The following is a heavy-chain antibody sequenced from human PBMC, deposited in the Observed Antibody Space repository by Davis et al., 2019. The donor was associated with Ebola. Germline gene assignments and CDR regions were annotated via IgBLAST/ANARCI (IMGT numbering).Heavy chain of an antibody. CDR2: ISHGGYI. D-gene: IGHD2/OR15-2a*01. CDR1: GGSISSSNW. Sequence: SETLSLTCAVSGGSISSSNWWSWVRQPPGKGLEWIGEISHGGYINHNPSLKSRVTMSVDTSKNQFSLDLDSLTAADTAVYYCARTTKTSISDSGLGYNYFGPWGQGTLVAVSS. J-gene: IGHJ5*02. CDR3: ARTTKTSISDSGLGYNYFGP. V-gene: IGHV4-4*02.